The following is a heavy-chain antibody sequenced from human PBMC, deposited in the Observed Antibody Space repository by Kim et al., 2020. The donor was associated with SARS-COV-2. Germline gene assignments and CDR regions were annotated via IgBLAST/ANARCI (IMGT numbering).Heavy chain of an antibody. Sequence: KGRFTISLDNSKNTLNQQMNSLRAEDTAVYYCAKYRSALGVWGCYSGMDVWGQGTTVTVSS. V-gene: IGHV3-33*06. D-gene: IGHD3-16*01. J-gene: IGHJ6*02. CDR3: AKYRSALGVWGCYSGMDV.